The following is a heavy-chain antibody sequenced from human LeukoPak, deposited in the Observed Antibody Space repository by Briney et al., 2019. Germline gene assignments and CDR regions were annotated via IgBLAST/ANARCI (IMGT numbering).Heavy chain of an antibody. CDR1: GFTFDDYA. V-gene: IGHV3-9*01. Sequence: GGSLRLSCAASGFTFDDYAMHWVRQAPGKGLEWVSGISWNSGSIGYADSVKGRFTISRDNAKNSLYLQMNSLRAEDTALYYCAKGWWLRYFEQXXXDIXXXXXXVTVS. CDR3: AKGWWLRYFEQXXXDI. CDR2: ISWNSGSI. J-gene: IGHJ3*02. D-gene: IGHD3-9*01.